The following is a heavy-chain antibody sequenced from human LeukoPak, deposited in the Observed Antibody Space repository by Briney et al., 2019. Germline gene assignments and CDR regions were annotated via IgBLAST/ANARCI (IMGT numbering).Heavy chain of an antibody. J-gene: IGHJ4*02. Sequence: ASVKVSCKASGYTFTSYYMHWVRQAPGQGLEWMGIINPSGGSTSYAQKFQGRVTMTRDTSTSTVYMELSSLRSEDTAVYYCARGCGYNGSDPGHDFDYWGQGTLVTVSS. D-gene: IGHD1-26*01. CDR3: ARGCGYNGSDPGHDFDY. CDR2: INPSGGST. CDR1: GYTFTSYY. V-gene: IGHV1-46*01.